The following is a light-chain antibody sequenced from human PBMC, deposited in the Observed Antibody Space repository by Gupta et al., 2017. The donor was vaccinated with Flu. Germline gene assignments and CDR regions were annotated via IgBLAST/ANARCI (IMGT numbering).Light chain of an antibody. Sequence: PGQMARIPCSGDALTKQYSYCTQQRPGHALVLVFDKDNERPAGIPGRFAGSSSGTTATFTIIVVQAEDDAYYHCQSVDSSGTWVFGGGTKLTVL. CDR1: ALTKQY. CDR3: QSVDSSGTWV. CDR2: KDN. J-gene: IGLJ3*02. V-gene: IGLV3-25*03.